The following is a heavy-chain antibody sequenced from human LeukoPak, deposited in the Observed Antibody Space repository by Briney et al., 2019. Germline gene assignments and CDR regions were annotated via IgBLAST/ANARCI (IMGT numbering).Heavy chain of an antibody. CDR3: ARGRETYGSGSYIY. CDR2: ISAYNGNT. Sequence: ASVKVSCKASGYTFTSSGISWVRQAPGQGLEWMGWISAYNGNTNYAQKLQGRVTMTTDTSTSTAYMELRSLRSDDTAVYYCARGRETYGSGSYIYWGQGTLVTVSS. D-gene: IGHD3-10*01. CDR1: GYTFTSSG. J-gene: IGHJ4*02. V-gene: IGHV1-18*01.